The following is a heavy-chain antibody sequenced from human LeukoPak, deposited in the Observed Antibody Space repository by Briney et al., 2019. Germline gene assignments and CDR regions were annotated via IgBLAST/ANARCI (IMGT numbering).Heavy chain of an antibody. Sequence: PGGSLRLSCAASGFIFSTHALSWVRQAPGKGLEWVSAISGSGGSTYYADSVKGRFTISKDNSKNTLYLQMNSLRAEDTAVYYCAKSHSSGWPYYYYGMDVWGQGTTVTVSS. CDR3: AKSHSSGWPYYYYGMDV. CDR1: GFIFSTHA. CDR2: ISGSGGST. J-gene: IGHJ6*02. V-gene: IGHV3-23*01. D-gene: IGHD6-19*01.